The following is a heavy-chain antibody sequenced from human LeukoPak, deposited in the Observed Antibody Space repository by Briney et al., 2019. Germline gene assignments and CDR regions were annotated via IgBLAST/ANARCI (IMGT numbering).Heavy chain of an antibody. D-gene: IGHD2/OR15-2a*01. CDR3: VSFYETD. V-gene: IGHV3-74*01. CDR2: INSDGSWT. Sequence: HPGGSLRLSCAASGNYWMHWVRQAPGKGLLWVSHINSDGSWTSYADSVKGRFTISKDNAKNTVYLQMNNLRAEDTAVYYCVSFYETDWGRGTLVTVSS. J-gene: IGHJ4*02. CDR1: GNYW.